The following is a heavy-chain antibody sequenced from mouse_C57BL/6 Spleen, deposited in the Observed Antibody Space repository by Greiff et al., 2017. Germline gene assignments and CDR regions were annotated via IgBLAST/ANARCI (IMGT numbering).Heavy chain of an antibody. CDR1: GFTFSSYG. CDR3: ARMNDYDPFDY. J-gene: IGHJ2*01. V-gene: IGHV5-6*01. Sequence: EVKLMESGGDLVKPGGSLKLSCAASGFTFSSYGMSWVRQTPDKRLEWVATISSGGSYTYYPDSVKGRFTISRDNAKNTLYLQMSSLKSEDTAMYYCARMNDYDPFDYWGQGTTLTVSS. D-gene: IGHD2-4*01. CDR2: ISSGGSYT.